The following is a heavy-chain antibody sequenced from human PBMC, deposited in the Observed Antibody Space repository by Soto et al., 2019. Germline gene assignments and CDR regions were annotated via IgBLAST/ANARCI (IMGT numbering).Heavy chain of an antibody. CDR2: INSDGSST. J-gene: IGHJ4*02. CDR3: AKEYSSSYYFDY. D-gene: IGHD6-6*01. Sequence: GGSLRLSCAASGFTFSSYWMHWVRQAPGKGLVWVSRINSDGSSTSYADSVKGRFTISRDNAKNTLYLQMNSLRAEDTAVYYCAKEYSSSYYFDYWGQGTLVMSPQ. V-gene: IGHV3-74*01. CDR1: GFTFSSYW.